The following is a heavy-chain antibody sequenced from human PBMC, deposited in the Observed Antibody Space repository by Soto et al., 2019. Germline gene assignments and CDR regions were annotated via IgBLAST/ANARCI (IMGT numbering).Heavy chain of an antibody. J-gene: IGHJ4*02. V-gene: IGHV1-18*01. CDR3: AGDAPPEDY. CDR1: GYTFIRYG. Sequence: ASVKVSCKASGYTFIRYGITWVRQAPGQGLEWMGWISPYNDYTIYAQKLQGRVTMTTDTSTRTVYMELRSLRSDDTAVYYCAGDAPPEDYWGQGTLVTVSS. CDR2: ISPYNDYT.